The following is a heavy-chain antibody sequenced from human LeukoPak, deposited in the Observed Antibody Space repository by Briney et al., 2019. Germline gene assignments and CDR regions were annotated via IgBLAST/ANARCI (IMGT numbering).Heavy chain of an antibody. CDR3: AKVSFWSGYPGFDY. CDR1: GFTFSTYA. J-gene: IGHJ4*02. D-gene: IGHD3-3*01. Sequence: GGSLRLSCAASGFTFSTYAMSWVRQAPGKGLEWVSGISGSGGSTYYADSVKGRFTLSRDNSKNTLYLQMNSLRAEDTAVHYCAKVSFWSGYPGFDYWGQGTLVTVSS. V-gene: IGHV3-23*01. CDR2: ISGSGGST.